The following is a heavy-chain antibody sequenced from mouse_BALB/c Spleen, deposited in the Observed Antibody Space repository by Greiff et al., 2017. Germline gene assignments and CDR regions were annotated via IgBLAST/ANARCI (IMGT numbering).Heavy chain of an antibody. V-gene: IGHV1S135*01. CDR1: GYSFTSYY. Sequence: VQLKQSGPELMKPGASVKISCKASGYSFTSYYMHWVKQSHGKSLEWIGYIDPFNGGTSYNQKFKGKATLTVDKSSSTAYMHLSSLTSEDSAVYYCARSREPFFDDWGQGTTLTVSS. J-gene: IGHJ2*01. CDR2: IDPFNGGT. CDR3: ARSREPFFDD.